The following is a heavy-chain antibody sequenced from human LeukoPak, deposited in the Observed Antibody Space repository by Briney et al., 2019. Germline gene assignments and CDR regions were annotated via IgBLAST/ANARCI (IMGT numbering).Heavy chain of an antibody. CDR1: GFTFSSHA. V-gene: IGHV3-23*01. J-gene: IGHJ4*02. Sequence: PRRSLRLSCAASGFTFSSHAMSWVRQAPGKGLEWVSAISGGGTSTYYADSVKGRFTISRDNSKNTLLLQRNSLRAEDTAVYYGARDLYYYGSGSYMWGQGTLVTVSS. D-gene: IGHD3-10*01. CDR2: ISGGGTST. CDR3: ARDLYYYGSGSYM.